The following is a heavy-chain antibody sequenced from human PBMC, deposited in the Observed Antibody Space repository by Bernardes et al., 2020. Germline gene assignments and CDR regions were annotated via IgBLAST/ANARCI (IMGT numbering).Heavy chain of an antibody. J-gene: IGHJ4*02. CDR3: ASAPADGLQGY. V-gene: IGHV3-33*01. CDR1: GFTFSHYG. Sequence: GALRRSCTASGFTFSHYGMHWVRQAQGKGLEWVAVIWYDGSNKYYRDSVRGRFTISRDNSKNTVYLQMNSLRADDTAIYYCASAPADGLQGYWGQGTLVTVSS. CDR2: IWYDGSNK. D-gene: IGHD2-15*01.